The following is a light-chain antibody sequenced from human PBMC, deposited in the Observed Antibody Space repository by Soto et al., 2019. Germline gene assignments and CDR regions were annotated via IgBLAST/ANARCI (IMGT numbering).Light chain of an antibody. J-gene: IGKJ1*01. V-gene: IGKV1-39*01. Sequence: MTQSPLSLPVTPGEPASISCRSSQSLLHSNGYNYLDWYQQKPGKAPKLLIYAASSLQGGVPSRFSGSGSGTDFTLTISGLQPEDFATYSCQQSFSTPRTFGQGTMVDVK. CDR1: QSLLHSNGYNY. CDR3: QQSFSTPRT. CDR2: AAS.